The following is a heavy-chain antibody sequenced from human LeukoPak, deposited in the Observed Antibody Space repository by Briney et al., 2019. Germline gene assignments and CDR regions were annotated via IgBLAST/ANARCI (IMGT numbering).Heavy chain of an antibody. J-gene: IGHJ4*02. D-gene: IGHD3-22*01. CDR1: GYTLTGYC. CDR2: INPKSGGT. CDR3: AREGAGYYDSSAYVF. Sequence: ASVKVSCKASGYTLTGYCMHWVRQAPGQGLEWMGWINPKSGGTNFAQKFQGRVTMTRDTSITTAYMELSRLKSDDTAVYYCAREGAGYYDSSAYVFWGQGTLVTISS. V-gene: IGHV1-2*02.